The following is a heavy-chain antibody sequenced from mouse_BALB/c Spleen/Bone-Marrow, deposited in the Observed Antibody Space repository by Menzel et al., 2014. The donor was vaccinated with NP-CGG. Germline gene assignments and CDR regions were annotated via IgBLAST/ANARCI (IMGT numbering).Heavy chain of an antibody. J-gene: IGHJ4*01. CDR3: ARLDYGNYEGGAMDY. V-gene: IGHV5-12-1*01. Sequence: EVKLVESGGGLVKPGGSLKLSCAASGFAFSSYDMSWVRQTPEKRLKWVAYISSGGGSTYYPDTVKGRFTISRDNAKNTLYLQMSSLKSEDTAMYYCARLDYGNYEGGAMDYWGQGTSVTVSS. CDR2: ISSGGGST. CDR1: GFAFSSYD. D-gene: IGHD2-1*01.